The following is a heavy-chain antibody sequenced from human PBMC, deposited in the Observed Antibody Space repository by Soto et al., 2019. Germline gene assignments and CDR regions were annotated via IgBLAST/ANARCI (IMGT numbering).Heavy chain of an antibody. J-gene: IGHJ4*02. D-gene: IGHD6-13*01. CDR1: GFPFSIYA. CDR2: ISYDGSNK. CDR3: ERDRRLGPYSSTGLAFDY. V-gene: IGHV3-30-3*01. Sequence: GGSLRLSCAASGFPFSIYAMHWVRQSPGKGLEWVAFISYDGSNKYYADSVKGRFTISRDNSKNTLYLQMNSLRAEDTAVYYCERDRRLGPYSSTGLAFDYWGQGTLFPVSS.